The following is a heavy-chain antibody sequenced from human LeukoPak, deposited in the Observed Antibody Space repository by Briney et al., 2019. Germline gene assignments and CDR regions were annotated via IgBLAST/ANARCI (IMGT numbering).Heavy chain of an antibody. Sequence: ASVKVSCKASGGTFSSYAISWVRQAPGQGLEWVGGIIPIFGTANYAQKFQGRVTITADGSTSTAYMELSSLRSEDTAVYYCARETVAAAAPNWFDPWGQGTLVTVSS. V-gene: IGHV1-69*13. D-gene: IGHD6-13*01. J-gene: IGHJ5*02. CDR2: IIPIFGTA. CDR3: ARETVAAAAPNWFDP. CDR1: GGTFSSYA.